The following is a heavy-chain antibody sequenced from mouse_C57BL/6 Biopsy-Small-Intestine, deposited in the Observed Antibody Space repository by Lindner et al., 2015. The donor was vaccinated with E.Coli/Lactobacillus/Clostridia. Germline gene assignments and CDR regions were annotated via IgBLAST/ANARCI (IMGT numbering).Heavy chain of an antibody. Sequence: VQLQESGPELVKPGASVKISCKASGYTFTDYYVNWVKQSHGKSLVWIGDINPNNGGTSYNQKFKGKATLTVDKSSSTAYMELRSLTNEDSAVYYCLDYDGYWGQGTTLTVSS. CDR1: GYTFTDYY. V-gene: IGHV1-26*01. CDR3: LDYDGY. CDR2: INPNNGGT. J-gene: IGHJ2*01. D-gene: IGHD2-4*01.